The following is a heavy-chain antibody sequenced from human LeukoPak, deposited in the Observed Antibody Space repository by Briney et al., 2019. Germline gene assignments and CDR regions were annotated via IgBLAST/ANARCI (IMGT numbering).Heavy chain of an antibody. CDR3: AKQLGYCSDGSCYFPY. Sequence: GGSLRLSCAASGFIVSSHFMSWVRQAPGKGLEWVSAISNNGGYTYYADSVQGRFTISRDNSKSTLCLQMNSLRAEDTAVYYCAKQLGYCSDGSCYFPYWGQGTLVTVSS. CDR2: ISNNGGYT. V-gene: IGHV3-23*01. D-gene: IGHD2-15*01. CDR1: GFIVSSHF. J-gene: IGHJ4*02.